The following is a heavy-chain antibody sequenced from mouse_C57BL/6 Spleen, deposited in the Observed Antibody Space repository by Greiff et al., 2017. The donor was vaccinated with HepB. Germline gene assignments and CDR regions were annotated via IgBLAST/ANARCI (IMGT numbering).Heavy chain of an antibody. CDR3: ATTVVALDY. Sequence: EVKVEESGAELVKPGASVKLSCTASGFNIKDYYMHWVKQRTEQGLEWIGRIDPEDGETKYAPKFQGKATITADTSSNTAYLQLSSLTSEDTAGYYCATTVVALDYWGQGTTLTVSS. V-gene: IGHV14-2*01. CDR1: GFNIKDYY. J-gene: IGHJ2*01. CDR2: IDPEDGET. D-gene: IGHD1-1*01.